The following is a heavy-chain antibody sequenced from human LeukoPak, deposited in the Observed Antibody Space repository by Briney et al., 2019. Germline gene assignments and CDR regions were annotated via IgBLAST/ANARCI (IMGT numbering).Heavy chain of an antibody. D-gene: IGHD6-13*01. CDR3: ARDFRSSSWYYFDY. J-gene: IGHJ4*02. CDR2: ISYDGSHK. CDR1: AFTFSRYA. Sequence: GGSLRLSCAASAFTFSRYAMHWVRQAPGKGLECVTLISYDGSHKDYADSVKGRFTISRDNAKNSLYLQMNSLRAEDTAVYYCARDFRSSSWYYFDYWGQGTLVTVSS. V-gene: IGHV3-30*04.